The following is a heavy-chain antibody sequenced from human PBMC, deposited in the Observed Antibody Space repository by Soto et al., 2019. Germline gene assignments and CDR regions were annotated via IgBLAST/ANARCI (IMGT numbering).Heavy chain of an antibody. CDR1: GGSISSGGYS. CDR3: ARDLGGPRDNWFDP. J-gene: IGHJ5*02. Sequence: SETLSLTCAVSGGSISSGGYSWSWIRQPPGKGLEWIGYIYHSGSTYYNPSLKSRVTISVDRSKNQFSLKLSSVTAADTAVYYCARDLGGPRDNWFDPWGQGTLVTVSS. CDR2: IYHSGST. V-gene: IGHV4-30-2*01. D-gene: IGHD3-10*01.